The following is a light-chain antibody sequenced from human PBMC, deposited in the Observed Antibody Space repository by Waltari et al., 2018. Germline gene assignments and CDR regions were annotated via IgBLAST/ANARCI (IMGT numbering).Light chain of an antibody. CDR3: VLYMDSGVWV. V-gene: IGLV8-61*01. J-gene: IGLJ3*02. CDR1: SGSVSASFY. Sequence: QTVVTQAPSVSVSPGGTVTLTCAFSSGSVSASFYPSWYQQTPGQAPRTLIYSTNTRLFGVPNRFSGSILGNKAALTIAGAQADDEADYYCVLYMDSGVWVFGGGTKLTVL. CDR2: STN.